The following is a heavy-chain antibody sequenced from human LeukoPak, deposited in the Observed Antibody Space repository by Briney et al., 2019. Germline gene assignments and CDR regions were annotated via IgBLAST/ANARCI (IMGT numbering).Heavy chain of an antibody. CDR3: ARLEIAAAGDFDY. J-gene: IGHJ4*02. CDR1: GYTFTGYY. CDR2: IIPIFGTA. D-gene: IGHD6-13*01. Sequence: SVKVSCKASGYTFTGYYMHWVRQAPGQGLEWMGGIIPIFGTANYAQKFQGRVTITADESTSTAYMELSSLRSEDTAVYYCARLEIAAAGDFDYWGQGTLVTVSS. V-gene: IGHV1-69*13.